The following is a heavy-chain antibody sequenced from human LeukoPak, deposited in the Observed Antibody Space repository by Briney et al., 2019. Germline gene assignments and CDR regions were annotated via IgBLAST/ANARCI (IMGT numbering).Heavy chain of an antibody. V-gene: IGHV1-2*02. CDR2: INPNSGGT. CDR3: ARADTAMVTDFDY. CDR1: GYTSTGYY. Sequence: APVKVSCKASGYTSTGYYMHWVRQAPGQGLEWMGWINPNSGGTNYAQKFQGRVTMTRDTSISTAYMEPSRLRSDDTAVYYCARADTAMVTDFDYWGREPWSPSPQ. J-gene: IGHJ4*02. D-gene: IGHD5-18*01.